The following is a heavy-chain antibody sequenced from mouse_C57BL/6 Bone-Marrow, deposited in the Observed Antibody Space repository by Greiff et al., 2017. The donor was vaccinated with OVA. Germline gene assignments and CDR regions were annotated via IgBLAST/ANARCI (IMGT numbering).Heavy chain of an antibody. Sequence: VQLQQSGAELVKPGASVKLSCTASGYTFTSYWMPWVQQSPGQGLEWIAMIHPNSGSTNYNEKFKCKATLTIDKSSITPYMQLSSLTSEDSAVYYCARKFYWGQGTTLTVTS. J-gene: IGHJ2*01. CDR1: GYTFTSYW. CDR3: ARKFY. V-gene: IGHV1-64*01. CDR2: IHPNSGST.